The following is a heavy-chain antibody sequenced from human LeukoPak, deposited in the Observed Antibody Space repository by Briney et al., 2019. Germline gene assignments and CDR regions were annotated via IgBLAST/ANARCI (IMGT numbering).Heavy chain of an antibody. CDR3: TTRIQLWWDYFDY. CDR1: GFTFSNAW. CDR2: IKSKTDGGTT. V-gene: IGHV3-15*01. D-gene: IGHD5-18*01. J-gene: IGHJ4*02. Sequence: GGSLRLSCAASGFTFSNAWMSWVRQAPGKGLEWVGRIKSKTDGGTTDYAAPVKGRFTISRDDSKNTLYLQMNSLKTEDTAVYYCTTRIQLWWDYFDYWGQGTLVTVSS.